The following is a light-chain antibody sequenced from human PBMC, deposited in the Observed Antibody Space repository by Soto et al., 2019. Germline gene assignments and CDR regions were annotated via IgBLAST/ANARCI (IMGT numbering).Light chain of an antibody. V-gene: IGKV3-20*01. J-gene: IGKJ1*01. Sequence: EIVLTQSPGTLSLSPGERATLSCRASQSVTRDSLAWYQQKPGQAPRLLIYGASNSATGIQDRFSGSGSGTDFTLTISRLEPEDFAVYCCQQYGTSPWTFGLGTTVEIK. CDR3: QQYGTSPWT. CDR1: QSVTRDS. CDR2: GAS.